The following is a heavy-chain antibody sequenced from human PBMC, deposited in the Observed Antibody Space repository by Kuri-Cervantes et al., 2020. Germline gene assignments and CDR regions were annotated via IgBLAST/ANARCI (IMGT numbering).Heavy chain of an antibody. Sequence: GESLKISCGASGFTFSDHSMNWVRQAPGKGLEWVSALSAGGGSTYYADSAKGRFTISRDNSKNTLYLQMNSLRAEDTAVYYCAKERPIGGVQGVFDYWGQGTLVTVSS. D-gene: IGHD3-10*01. CDR3: AKERPIGGVQGVFDY. V-gene: IGHV3-23*01. CDR2: LSAGGGST. J-gene: IGHJ4*02. CDR1: GFTFSDHS.